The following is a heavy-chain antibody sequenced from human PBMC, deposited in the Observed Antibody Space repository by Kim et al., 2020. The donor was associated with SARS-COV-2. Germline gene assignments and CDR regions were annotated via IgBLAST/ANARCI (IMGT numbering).Heavy chain of an antibody. CDR3: TTDGSGIAVGD. CDR2: T. Sequence: TDYAAPEKGRFTIPRDDSKNTLYLQMNSLKTEDTAVYYCTTDGSGIAVGDWGQGTLVTVSS. D-gene: IGHD6-19*01. J-gene: IGHJ4*02. V-gene: IGHV3-15*01.